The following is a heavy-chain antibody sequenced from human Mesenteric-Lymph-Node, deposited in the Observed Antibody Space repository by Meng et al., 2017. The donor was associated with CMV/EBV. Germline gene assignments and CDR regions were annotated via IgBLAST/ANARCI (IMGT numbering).Heavy chain of an antibody. J-gene: IGHJ4*02. CDR1: GFTFSSYW. D-gene: IGHD1-26*01. V-gene: IGHV3-19*01. CDR3: ARDMGATLRAFEY. Sequence: GSLRLSCTASGFTFSSYWMSWVRQAPGKGLEWVSGVSWNGSRTHYADSVKGRFIISRDNSRNFLYQQMNRLRPEDMAVYYCARDMGATLRAFEYWGQGTLVTVSS. CDR2: VSWNGSRT.